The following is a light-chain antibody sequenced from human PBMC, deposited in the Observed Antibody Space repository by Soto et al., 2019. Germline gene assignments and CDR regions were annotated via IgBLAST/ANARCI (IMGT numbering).Light chain of an antibody. CDR1: QSVTTF. CDR2: DVS. CDR3: QQRINWPLT. V-gene: IGKV3-11*01. J-gene: IGKJ4*01. Sequence: EIILTQSPATLSLSPGERATLSCRASQSVTTFLAWYQQIPGQSPRLLVYDVSKRATGISARFSGSGSGTDFTLTISSLEPEDFAVYYCQQRINWPLTFGGGTKVEIK.